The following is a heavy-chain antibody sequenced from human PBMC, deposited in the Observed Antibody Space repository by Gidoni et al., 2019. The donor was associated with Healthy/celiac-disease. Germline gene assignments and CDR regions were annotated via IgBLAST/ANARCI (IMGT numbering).Heavy chain of an antibody. J-gene: IGHJ4*02. D-gene: IGHD5-12*01. Sequence: QVQLQQWGAGLLKPSETLSLPCAVYGGSFSGYYWSWIRQPPGKGLEWSGEINHSGSTNYNPSLKSRVTISVDTSKNQFSLKLSSVTAADTAVYYCARGLAGAGGSWGQGTLVTVSS. CDR1: GGSFSGYY. V-gene: IGHV4-34*01. CDR2: INHSGST. CDR3: ARGLAGAGGS.